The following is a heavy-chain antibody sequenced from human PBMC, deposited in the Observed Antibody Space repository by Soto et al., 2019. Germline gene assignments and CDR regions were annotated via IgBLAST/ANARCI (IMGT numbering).Heavy chain of an antibody. CDR1: GYTFTSYG. V-gene: IGHV1-18*01. Sequence: EASVKVSCKASGYTFTSYGISWVRQAPGQGLEWMGWISAYNGNTNYAQKLQGRVTMTTDTSTSTAYMELRSLRSDDTAVYYCARSRDTSSSWKNQPYGMDVWGQGTTVTVSS. CDR2: ISAYNGNT. J-gene: IGHJ6*02. CDR3: ARSRDTSSSWKNQPYGMDV. D-gene: IGHD6-13*01.